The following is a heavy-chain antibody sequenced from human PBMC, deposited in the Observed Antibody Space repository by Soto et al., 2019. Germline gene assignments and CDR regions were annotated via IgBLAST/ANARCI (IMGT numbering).Heavy chain of an antibody. Sequence: GGSLRLSCASSGFTFSVYSMNWVRQAPGKGLDWVSYISSSSSTRYYADSVKGRFTISRDNPRNMLYLEMNSLSAEDTAMYYCARVPRDFCGRECSSANWGQGTQVTVSS. D-gene: IGHD2-21*01. J-gene: IGHJ1*01. CDR1: GFTFSVYS. CDR3: ARVPRDFCGRECSSAN. CDR2: ISSSSSTR. V-gene: IGHV3-48*01.